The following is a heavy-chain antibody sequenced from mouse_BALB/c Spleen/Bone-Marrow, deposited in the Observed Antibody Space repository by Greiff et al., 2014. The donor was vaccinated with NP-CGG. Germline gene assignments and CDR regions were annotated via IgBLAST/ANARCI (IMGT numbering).Heavy chain of an antibody. CDR3: ARSPHYYDLDY. V-gene: IGHV1-7*01. Sequence: VQLQQSGAELAKPGASVKMSCKASGYTFSSYWMHWVKQRPGQGLEWIGYINPSTGYTEYNQKSKDKATLTADKSSSTAYMQLSSLTSEDSAVYYCARSPHYYDLDYWGQGTTLTVSS. J-gene: IGHJ2*01. CDR1: GYTFSSYW. D-gene: IGHD1-2*01. CDR2: INPSTGYT.